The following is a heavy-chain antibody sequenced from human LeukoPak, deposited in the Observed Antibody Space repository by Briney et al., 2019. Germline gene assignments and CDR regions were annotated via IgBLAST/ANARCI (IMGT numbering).Heavy chain of an antibody. CDR2: ISYDGSNK. CDR1: GFTFSSYG. Sequence: PGGSLRLSCAASGFTFSSYGMHWVRQAPGKGLEWVAVISYDGSNKYYADSVKGRFTISRDNSKNTLYLQMNSLRAEDTAVYYCAKDQGWYGGYLNWGQGTLVTVSS. J-gene: IGHJ4*02. CDR3: AKDQGWYGGYLN. V-gene: IGHV3-30*18. D-gene: IGHD5-12*01.